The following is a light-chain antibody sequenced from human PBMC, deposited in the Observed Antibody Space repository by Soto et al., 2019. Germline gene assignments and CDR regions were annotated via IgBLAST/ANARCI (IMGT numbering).Light chain of an antibody. V-gene: IGLV1-44*01. CDR1: SSNIESNT. CDR3: AAWDDILNGYV. CDR2: SNY. J-gene: IGLJ1*01. Sequence: QAVVTQPPSASGTPGQRVTISCSGSSSNIESNTVTWYQQLPGTAPKLVIYSNYDRPSGVPDRFSGSTSGTSASLVIRGLQSEDEADYHCAAWDDILNGYVFGDGTKLTVL.